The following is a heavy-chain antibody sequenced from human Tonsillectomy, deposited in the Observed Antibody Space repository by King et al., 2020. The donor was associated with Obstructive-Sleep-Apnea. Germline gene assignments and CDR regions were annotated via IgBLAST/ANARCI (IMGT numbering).Heavy chain of an antibody. CDR2: ITDSASGGHI. V-gene: IGHV3-23*04. D-gene: IGHD1-7*01. J-gene: IGHJ4*02. CDR1: GFTFSRHD. Sequence: VQLVESGGGLVQPGGSLRLSCAASGFTFSRHDMTWVRQAPGKGLEWVSAITDSASGGHIYYADPGKGRFTISRDNSKNTLYLQMNSLRAEDTAVYFCAKDITGTTWGQGTLVTVSS. CDR3: AKDITGTT.